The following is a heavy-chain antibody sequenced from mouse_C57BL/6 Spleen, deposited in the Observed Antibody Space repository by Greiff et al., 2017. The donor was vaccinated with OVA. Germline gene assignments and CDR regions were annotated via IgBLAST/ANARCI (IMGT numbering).Heavy chain of an antibody. Sequence: VQLKESGAELVRPGASVKLSCKASGYTFTDYYINWVKQRPGQGLEWIARIYPGSGNTYYNEKFKGKATLTAEKSSSTAYMQLSSLTSEDSAVYFCARWMPTAQATFMDYWGQGTSVTVSS. CDR1: GYTFTDYY. J-gene: IGHJ4*01. V-gene: IGHV1-76*01. CDR3: ARWMPTAQATFMDY. CDR2: IYPGSGNT. D-gene: IGHD3-2*02.